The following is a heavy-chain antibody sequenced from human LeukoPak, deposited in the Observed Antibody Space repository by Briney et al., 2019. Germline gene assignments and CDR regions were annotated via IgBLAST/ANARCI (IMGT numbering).Heavy chain of an antibody. D-gene: IGHD3-9*01. V-gene: IGHV3-30*04. Sequence: GRSRRLSCAAFGLTFTSYATDWARQAPGKGLEWVAVIADDGRNNYYADSVKRRFTISRDNSKNTLYLQINSLGAEDTAVYYCARDLSDILTGYCFDYWGQASQVSVCS. CDR2: IADDGRNN. J-gene: IGHJ4*02. CDR3: ARDLSDILTGYCFDY. CDR1: GLTFTSYA.